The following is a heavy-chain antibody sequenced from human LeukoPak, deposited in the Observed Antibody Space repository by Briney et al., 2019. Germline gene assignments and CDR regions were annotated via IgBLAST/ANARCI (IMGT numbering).Heavy chain of an antibody. CDR3: VRGSPGYSSSWHAY. D-gene: IGHD6-13*01. Sequence: GGSLRLSCAASGFMLSSTWMHWVRQAPGKGLVWVSRINSDATSTSYADSVRGRFTISRDDAKNTMYLQMNSLRAEDTAMYYCVRGSPGYSSSWHAYWGQGTLVTVSS. J-gene: IGHJ4*02. V-gene: IGHV3-74*01. CDR1: GFMLSSTW. CDR2: INSDATST.